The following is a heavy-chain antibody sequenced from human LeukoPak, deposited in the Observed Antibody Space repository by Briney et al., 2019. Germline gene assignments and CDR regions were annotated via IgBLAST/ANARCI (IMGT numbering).Heavy chain of an antibody. CDR3: ARNGMGLHY. V-gene: IGHV3-48*03. CDR2: ISGSGSTT. J-gene: IGHJ4*02. CDR1: GFTFSNYE. D-gene: IGHD1-26*01. Sequence: PGGSLRLSGAASGFTFSNYEMIWVRQAPGKGLEWISYISGSGSTTYNADSVKGRFTASRDNAQNSLYLQMSSLRVEDTAVYYCARNGMGLHYWGQGTLVTVSS.